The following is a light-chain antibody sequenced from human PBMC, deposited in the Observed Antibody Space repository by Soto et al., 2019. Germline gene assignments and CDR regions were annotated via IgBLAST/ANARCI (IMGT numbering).Light chain of an antibody. Sequence: EIVLTQSPATLSLSPGERATLSCRASQSVGGYLDWYQQKPGQAPRLLIYDASNRASGIPAGFSGSGSGPDFTLTISSLEPEDLAVYYCHQRSNWPPLTFGGGTKVEIK. J-gene: IGKJ4*01. CDR2: DAS. CDR1: QSVGGY. V-gene: IGKV3-11*01. CDR3: HQRSNWPPLT.